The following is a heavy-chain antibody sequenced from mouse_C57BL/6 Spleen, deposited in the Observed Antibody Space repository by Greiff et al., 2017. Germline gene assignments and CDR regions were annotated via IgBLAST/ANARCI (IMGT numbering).Heavy chain of an antibody. V-gene: IGHV1-53*01. CDR2: INPSNGGT. J-gene: IGHJ4*01. CDR1: GYTFTSYW. Sequence: VKLQQSGTELVKPGASVKLSCKASGYTFTSYWMHWVKQRPGQGLEWIGNINPSNGGTNYNEKFKSKATLTVDKSSSTAYMQLSSLTSEDSAVYYCARSYGSYYAMDYWGQGTSVTVSS. D-gene: IGHD1-1*01. CDR3: ARSYGSYYAMDY.